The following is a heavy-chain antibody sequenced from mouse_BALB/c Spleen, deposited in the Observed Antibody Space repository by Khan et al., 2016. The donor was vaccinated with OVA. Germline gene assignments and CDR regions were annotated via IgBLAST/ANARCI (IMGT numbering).Heavy chain of an antibody. D-gene: IGHD4-1*01. Sequence: EVQLQESGGDLAKPGGSLKLSCAASGFSFSSYSMSWVRQTPDKRLEWVATISSGGDYTYYPDIVKGRFTISRDNAKNTLYLQMSRLKSEDTAMYYCASHLTGSFAYWGQGTLVTVSA. J-gene: IGHJ3*01. CDR1: GFSFSSYS. CDR3: ASHLTGSFAY. CDR2: ISSGGDYT. V-gene: IGHV5-6*01.